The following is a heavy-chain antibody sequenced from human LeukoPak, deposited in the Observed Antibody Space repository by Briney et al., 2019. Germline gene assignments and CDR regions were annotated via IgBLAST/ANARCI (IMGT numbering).Heavy chain of an antibody. Sequence: ASVKVSCNASGYTFTNYAMNWVRQAPGQGLEWMGWIYTNTGNPTYAQGFTGRFVFSLDTSVSTAYLRISSLKAEDTAVYYCARDKDDSSGYKLGSGAFDIWGQGTMVTVSS. V-gene: IGHV7-4-1*02. J-gene: IGHJ3*02. CDR3: ARDKDDSSGYKLGSGAFDI. CDR2: IYTNTGNP. D-gene: IGHD3-22*01. CDR1: GYTFTNYA.